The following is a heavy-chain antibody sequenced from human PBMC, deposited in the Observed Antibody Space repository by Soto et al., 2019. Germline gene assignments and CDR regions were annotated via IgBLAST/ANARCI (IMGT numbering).Heavy chain of an antibody. CDR3: ARGGAFGWNYIHY. CDR1: GGSISSGGYY. CDR2: IYYSGST. Sequence: TSETLSLTCTVSGGSISSGGYYWSWIRQHPGKGLEWIGYIYYSGSTYYNPSLKSRVTISVDTSKNQFSLKLSSVTAADTAVYYCARGGAFGWNYIHYWGQGTLVTVS. V-gene: IGHV4-31*03. D-gene: IGHD1-7*01. J-gene: IGHJ4*02.